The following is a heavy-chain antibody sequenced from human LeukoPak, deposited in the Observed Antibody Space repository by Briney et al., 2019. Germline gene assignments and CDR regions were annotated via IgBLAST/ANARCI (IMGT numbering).Heavy chain of an antibody. J-gene: IGHJ6*03. CDR1: GFTFSSYS. D-gene: IGHD3-3*01. Sequence: GGSLRLSCAASGFTFSSYSMNWVRQAPGKGLEWVSSISTGSSSIYYADSVKGRFTISRDSAKNSLYLQMNSLRAEDTAVYYCARDFVVRGYEFWSGYPYYYYMDVWGKGTTVTVSS. CDR2: ISTGSSSI. CDR3: ARDFVVRGYEFWSGYPYYYYMDV. V-gene: IGHV3-21*01.